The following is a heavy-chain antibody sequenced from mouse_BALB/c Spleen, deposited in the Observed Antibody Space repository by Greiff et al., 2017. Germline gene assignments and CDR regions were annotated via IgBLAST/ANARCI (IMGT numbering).Heavy chain of an antibody. D-gene: IGHD2-10*02. Sequence: VQLQQPGAELVKPGASVKLSCKASGYTFTSYWMHWVKQRPGQGLEWIGAINPSNGRTNYNEKFKSKATLTVDKSSSTAYMQLSSLTSEDSAVYCCARGGIWYGDDWGEGTTLTVSS. CDR2: INPSNGRT. CDR3: ARGGIWYGDD. J-gene: IGHJ2*01. CDR1: GYTFTSYW. V-gene: IGHV1S81*02.